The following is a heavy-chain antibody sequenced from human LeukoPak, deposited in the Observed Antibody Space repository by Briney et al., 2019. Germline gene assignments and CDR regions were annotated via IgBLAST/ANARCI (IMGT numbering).Heavy chain of an antibody. Sequence: ASVKVSCKASRYTFTSYDINWVRQAPGQGLEWMGWMNPNSGNTGYAQKFQGRVIMTRDTSISTAYMELTSLRSEDTAVYYCARVPSLGYCSAGSCYRFDFWAREPWSPSPQ. D-gene: IGHD2-15*01. CDR1: RYTFTSYD. CDR3: ARVPSLGYCSAGSCYRFDF. CDR2: MNPNSGNT. J-gene: IGHJ4*02. V-gene: IGHV1-8*02.